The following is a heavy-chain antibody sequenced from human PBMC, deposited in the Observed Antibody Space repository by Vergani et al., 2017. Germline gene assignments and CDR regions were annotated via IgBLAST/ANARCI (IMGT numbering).Heavy chain of an antibody. Sequence: QLQLQESGPGLVKPSETLSLTCTVYGGSFSGYYWSWIRQPPGKGLEWIGEINHSGSTNYNPSIKSRVTISVDTSKNQFSLKLSSVTAADTAVYYCARGVVNQTYYDFWSGYYRNDAFDIWGQGTMVTVSS. CDR2: INHSGST. CDR3: ARGVVNQTYYDFWSGYYRNDAFDI. V-gene: IGHV4-34*01. CDR1: GGSFSGYY. D-gene: IGHD3-3*01. J-gene: IGHJ3*02.